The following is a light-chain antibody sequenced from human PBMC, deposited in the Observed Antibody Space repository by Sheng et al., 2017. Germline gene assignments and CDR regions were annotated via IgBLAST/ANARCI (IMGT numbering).Light chain of an antibody. Sequence: EIVLTQSPGTLSLSPGESATLSCRASQSVSSHHVAWQQQKPGQAPRLLIYGTSHRFTGIPDRFSGSGSGTDFTLTISRLEPEDFAVYYCEQYSSSYPITFGQGTRLEIK. V-gene: IGKV3-20*01. J-gene: IGKJ5*01. CDR2: GTS. CDR3: EQYSSSYPIT. CDR1: QSVSSHH.